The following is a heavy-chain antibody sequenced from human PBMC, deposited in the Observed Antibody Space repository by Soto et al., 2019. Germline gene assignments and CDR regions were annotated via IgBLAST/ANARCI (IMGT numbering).Heavy chain of an antibody. Sequence: GGSLRLSCSASGFTFSSYGMHWVRQAPGKGLEWVALISYDGSNKYYADSVKGRFTISRDNSKNTLSLQVSSLRPEDTAVYYCAKDPDSSGWFSGYYYGVDVWGQGTTVTVSS. V-gene: IGHV3-30*18. J-gene: IGHJ6*02. CDR1: GFTFSSYG. CDR3: AKDPDSSGWFSGYYYGVDV. D-gene: IGHD6-19*01. CDR2: ISYDGSNK.